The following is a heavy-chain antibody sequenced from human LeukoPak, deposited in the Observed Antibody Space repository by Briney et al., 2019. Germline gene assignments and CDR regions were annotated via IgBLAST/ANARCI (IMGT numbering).Heavy chain of an antibody. V-gene: IGHV4-31*11. CDR3: ARQDTARHLDY. D-gene: IGHD5-18*01. CDR2: IYYSGST. J-gene: IGHJ4*02. Sequence: SQTLSLTCAVSGGSISSGGYYWSWIRQHPGKGLEWIGYIYYSGSTYYNPSLKSRVTISVDTSKNQFSLKLSSVTAADTAVYYCARQDTARHLDYWGQGTLVTVSS. CDR1: GGSISSGGYY.